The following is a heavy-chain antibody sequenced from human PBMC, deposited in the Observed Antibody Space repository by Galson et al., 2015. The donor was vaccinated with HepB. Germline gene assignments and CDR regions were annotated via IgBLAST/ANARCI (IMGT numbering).Heavy chain of an antibody. D-gene: IGHD4-17*01. V-gene: IGHV4-34*01. CDR3: ARGGADYGDQFLYFDL. CDR2: INHSGST. Sequence: SETLSLTCADYGGSFSGYYWSWIRQPPGKGLEWIGEINHSGSTNYNPSLKSRVTISVDTSKNQFSLKLSSVTAADTAVYYCARGGADYGDQFLYFDLWGRGTLVTVSS. J-gene: IGHJ2*01. CDR1: GGSFSGYY.